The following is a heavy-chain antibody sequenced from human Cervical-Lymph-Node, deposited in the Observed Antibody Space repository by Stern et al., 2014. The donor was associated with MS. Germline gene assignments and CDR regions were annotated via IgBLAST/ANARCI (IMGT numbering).Heavy chain of an antibody. CDR2: MYPGGNDI. J-gene: IGHJ4*02. CDR1: GYIFTNYW. V-gene: IGHV5-51*01. D-gene: IGHD5-18*01. Sequence: EVQLVESGAEVKKPGESLKISCQGSGYIFTNYWIGWVRQIPGKGLEWMGIMYPGGNDIRYSPSFQGQVTPPAYTSITTVYLPWSSLKASDTAIYYCARHGDYNYGYYSPYWGQGTLVTVSS. CDR3: ARHGDYNYGYYSPY.